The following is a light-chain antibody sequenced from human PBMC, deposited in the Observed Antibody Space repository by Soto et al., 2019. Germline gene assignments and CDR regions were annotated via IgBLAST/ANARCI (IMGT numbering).Light chain of an antibody. CDR2: ATS. CDR1: RNIDTY. Sequence: DIQMAQSPSSLSASVGDRVTITCRASRNIDTYLSRYQQKAGKAPKLLIFATSTLQSGVPSRFSGSGSGTDFTLTISSLQPEDFGTYYCHQTFTPPLTFGGGTRVEIK. J-gene: IGKJ4*01. V-gene: IGKV1-39*01. CDR3: HQTFTPPLT.